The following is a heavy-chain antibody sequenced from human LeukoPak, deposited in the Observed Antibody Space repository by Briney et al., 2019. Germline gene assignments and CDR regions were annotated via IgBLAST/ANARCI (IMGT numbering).Heavy chain of an antibody. CDR3: ARESSGSYSNDAFDI. J-gene: IGHJ3*02. Sequence: SETLSLTCAAYGGSFSGYYWSWIRQPPGKGLEWIGEINHSGSTNYNPSLKSRVTISVDTSKNQFSLKLSSVTAADTAVYYCARESSGSYSNDAFDIWGQGTMVTVSS. CDR2: INHSGST. V-gene: IGHV4-34*01. CDR1: GGSFSGYY. D-gene: IGHD1-26*01.